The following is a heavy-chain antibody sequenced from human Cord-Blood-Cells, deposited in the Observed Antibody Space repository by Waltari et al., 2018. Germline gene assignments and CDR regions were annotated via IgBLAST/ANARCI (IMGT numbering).Heavy chain of an antibody. CDR3: ARGGSWGYGYFDY. CDR2: IKQDGSEK. D-gene: IGHD1-26*01. Sequence: EVQLVESGGGLVQPGGSLRLSCAASGFTFSSYWMSWVRQAPGKGLEWVANIKQDGSEKYYVDSVKVRFTISRDNAKNSLYLQMNSLRAEDTAVYYCARGGSWGYGYFDYWGQGTLVTVSS. V-gene: IGHV3-7*05. CDR1: GFTFSSYW. J-gene: IGHJ4*02.